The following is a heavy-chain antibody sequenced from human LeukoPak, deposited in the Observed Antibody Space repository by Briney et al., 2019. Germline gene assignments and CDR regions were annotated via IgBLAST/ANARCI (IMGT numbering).Heavy chain of an antibody. D-gene: IGHD3-22*01. CDR3: ARAEGSGYYQGRDY. CDR2: IFPNSGDT. J-gene: IGHJ4*02. Sequence: GASVKVSCKASGYTFTGYYMHWVRQAPGQGPEWMGWIFPNSGDTHYAQKFQGRVSMTRDTSISTAYMELNRLTSDDTAIYYCARAEGSGYYQGRDYWGQGTLVTVSS. V-gene: IGHV1-2*02. CDR1: GYTFTGYY.